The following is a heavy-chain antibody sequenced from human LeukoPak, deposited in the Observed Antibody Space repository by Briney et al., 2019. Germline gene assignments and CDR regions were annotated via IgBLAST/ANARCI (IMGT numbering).Heavy chain of an antibody. D-gene: IGHD3-22*01. CDR2: IYYSGSI. CDR3: ARDPYYYDSSGTARDAFDI. V-gene: IGHV4-30-4*01. CDR1: GGSISSGDYY. Sequence: SQTLSFTCTVSGGSISSGDYYWSWIRQPPGKGLEWIGYIYYSGSIYYNPSLKSRVTISVDTSKNQFSLKLSSVTAADTAVYYCARDPYYYDSSGTARDAFDIWGQGTMVTVSS. J-gene: IGHJ3*02.